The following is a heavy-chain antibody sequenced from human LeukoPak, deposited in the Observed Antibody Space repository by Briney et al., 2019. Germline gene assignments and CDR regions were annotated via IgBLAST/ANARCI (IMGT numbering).Heavy chain of an antibody. CDR3: TRDQTPYY. Sequence: GGPLTLPCAVSGFTFSSYAMTWVREARGRGVEGGGFIRSKVYGGTPEYPASVKRRFTISRDDSKGIAYLQMNSLKTEDTAVYYCTRDQTPYYWGKGTLVTVSS. CDR1: GFTFSSYA. CDR2: IRSKVYGGTP. V-gene: IGHV3-49*04. J-gene: IGHJ4*02.